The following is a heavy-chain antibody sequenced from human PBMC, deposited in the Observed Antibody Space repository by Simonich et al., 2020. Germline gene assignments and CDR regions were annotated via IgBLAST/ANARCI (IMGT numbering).Heavy chain of an antibody. V-gene: IGHV3-9*01. CDR2: MSRKRGRI. J-gene: IGHJ4*02. CDR3: AKDGGYCTNGVCYYFDY. Sequence: EVQLVESGGGLVQPGRSLRLSCAASGFTFDDYAMHWIRQAPGKGLQGVSGMSRKRGRIGHADSVKGRLTISRDNAKNSLYLQMNSLRAEDTALYYCAKDGGYCTNGVCYYFDYWGQGTLVTVSS. D-gene: IGHD2-8*01. CDR1: GFTFDDYA.